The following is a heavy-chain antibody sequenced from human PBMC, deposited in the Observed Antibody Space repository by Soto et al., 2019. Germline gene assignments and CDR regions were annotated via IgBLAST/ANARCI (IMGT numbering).Heavy chain of an antibody. D-gene: IGHD2-15*01. V-gene: IGHV3-33*01. CDR1: GFTFSNYG. Sequence: QVQLVESGGGVVQPGRSLRLSCAASGFTFSNYGMHWVRQAPGKGLEWVAVIWHDGGSKYYAVSVKGRFTISRDNSKNTMSLQMNSLRAEDTALYYCARDHHSQYFDLWGRGTLVTVSS. CDR2: IWHDGGSK. CDR3: ARDHHSQYFDL. J-gene: IGHJ2*01.